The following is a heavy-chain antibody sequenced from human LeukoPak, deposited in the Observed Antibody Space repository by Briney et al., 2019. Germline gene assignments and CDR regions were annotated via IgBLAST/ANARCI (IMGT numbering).Heavy chain of an antibody. V-gene: IGHV1-8*01. D-gene: IGHD3-10*01. Sequence: ASVKVSCKASGYTFTSYDINWVRQATGQGLEWMGWMNPNSGNTGYAQKFQGRVTMTRNTSISTAYMELSSLRSEDTAVYYCAREEWFGELLNLPQPTYYFDYWGQGTLVTVSS. CDR2: MNPNSGNT. J-gene: IGHJ4*02. CDR1: GYTFTSYD. CDR3: AREEWFGELLNLPQPTYYFDY.